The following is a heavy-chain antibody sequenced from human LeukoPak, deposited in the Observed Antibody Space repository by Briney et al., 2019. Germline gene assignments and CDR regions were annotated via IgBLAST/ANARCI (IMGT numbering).Heavy chain of an antibody. D-gene: IGHD3-3*01. V-gene: IGHV1-2*02. J-gene: IGHJ5*02. CDR2: INPNSGGT. CDR3: ARDLLPRITIFGVAKGWFDP. CDR1: GYTFTGYY. Sequence: ASVKVSCKASGYTFTGYYMHWVRQAPGQGLEWMGWINPNSGGTNYAQKFQGRVTMTRDTSISTAYMELSRLRSDDTAVYYCARDLLPRITIFGVAKGWFDPWGQGTLVTVSS.